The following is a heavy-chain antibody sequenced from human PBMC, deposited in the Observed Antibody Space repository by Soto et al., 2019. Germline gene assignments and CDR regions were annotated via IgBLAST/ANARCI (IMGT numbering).Heavy chain of an antibody. CDR3: ARDGLDYYYYCGMDA. V-gene: IGHV4-30-4*01. Sequence: SETLSLTCTVSGGSISSGDYYWSWIRQPPGKGLEWIGYIYYSGSTYYNPSLKSRVTISVDTSKNQFSLKLSSVTAADTAVYYCARDGLDYYYYCGMDAWGQGTTVTVSS. CDR2: IYYSGST. D-gene: IGHD6-19*01. CDR1: GGSISSGDYY. J-gene: IGHJ6*02.